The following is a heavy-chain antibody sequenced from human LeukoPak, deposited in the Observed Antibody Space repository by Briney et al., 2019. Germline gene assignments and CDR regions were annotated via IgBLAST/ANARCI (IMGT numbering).Heavy chain of an antibody. Sequence: GGSLRLSCAASGFTFSSYAMSWVRQAPGKGLEWVSAISGSGGSTYYADSVKGRFTISRDNSKNTLYLQMNGLRAEDTAVYYCAKTHDSGGYSPIRAFDIGGKGKMVTVS. J-gene: IGHJ3*02. CDR3: AKTHDSGGYSPIRAFDI. D-gene: IGHD3-22*01. CDR1: GFTFSSYA. V-gene: IGHV3-23*01. CDR2: ISGSGGST.